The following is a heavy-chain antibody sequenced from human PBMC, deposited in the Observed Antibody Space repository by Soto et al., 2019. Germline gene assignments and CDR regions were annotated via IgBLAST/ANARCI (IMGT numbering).Heavy chain of an antibody. CDR1: GYTFTIYG. CDR2: ISAYNGNT. CDR3: ARVPLYYDSSGYYWDDAFDI. Sequence: GASVKVSCKASGYTFTIYGISCVLQSPLQGLDWMGWISAYNGNTNYAQKLQGRVTMTTDTSTSTAYMELRSLRSDDTAVYYCARVPLYYDSSGYYWDDAFDIWGQGTMVTVSS. V-gene: IGHV1-18*01. D-gene: IGHD3-22*01. J-gene: IGHJ3*02.